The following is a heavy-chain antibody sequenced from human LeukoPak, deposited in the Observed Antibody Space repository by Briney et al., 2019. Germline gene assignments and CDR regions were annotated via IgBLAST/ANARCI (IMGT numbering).Heavy chain of an antibody. Sequence: PGGSLRLSCAASRFTFSTFWMSWVRQAPGKGLEWVANINENGSEKYYVDPGKGRFTISRDNAKNSLYLQMNSLRDEDTAVYYCASGGWLDYWGQGTLVTVSS. J-gene: IGHJ4*02. CDR3: ASGGWLDY. CDR1: RFTFSTFW. CDR2: INENGSEK. D-gene: IGHD6-19*01. V-gene: IGHV3-7*01.